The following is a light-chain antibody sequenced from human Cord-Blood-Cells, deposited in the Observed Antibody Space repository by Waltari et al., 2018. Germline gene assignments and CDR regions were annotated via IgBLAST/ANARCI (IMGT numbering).Light chain of an antibody. Sequence: DIQMTQSPSSLSASVGDRVTITCRAIQGMSNYLAWYQQKPGKVPKLLIYAASTLQSGVPSRFSGSGSGTDVTLTISSLQPEDVATYYCQKYNSAPWTFGQGTKVEIK. CDR2: AAS. J-gene: IGKJ1*01. CDR3: QKYNSAPWT. V-gene: IGKV1-27*01. CDR1: QGMSNY.